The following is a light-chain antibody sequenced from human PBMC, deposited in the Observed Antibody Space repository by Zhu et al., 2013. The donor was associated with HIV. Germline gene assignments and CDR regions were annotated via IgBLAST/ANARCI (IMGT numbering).Light chain of an antibody. Sequence: QSALTQPPSASGSPGQSVTISCTGTSSDIGAYNYVSWYQQHPGRAPKVMIYEVSKRPSGVPDRFSGSKSGNMASLTVSGLQAEDEADYYCSSYAGSNNLVFGGGTKLTVL. V-gene: IGLV2-8*01. CDR3: SSYAGSNNLV. CDR1: SSDIGAYNY. J-gene: IGLJ2*01. CDR2: EVS.